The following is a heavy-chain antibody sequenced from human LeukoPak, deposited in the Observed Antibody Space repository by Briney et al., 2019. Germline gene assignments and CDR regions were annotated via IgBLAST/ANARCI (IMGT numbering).Heavy chain of an antibody. CDR2: IYYSGST. V-gene: IGHV4-59*01. CDR1: GGSISSYY. J-gene: IGHJ4*02. Sequence: SETLSLTCTVSGGSISSYYWSWIRQPPGKGLEWIGYIYYSGSTNYNPSLKSRVTISVDTSKNQFSLKLSSVTAADTAVYYCARMVGGYGFWSGSQIYYFDYWGQGTLVTVSS. D-gene: IGHD3-3*01. CDR3: ARMVGGYGFWSGSQIYYFDY.